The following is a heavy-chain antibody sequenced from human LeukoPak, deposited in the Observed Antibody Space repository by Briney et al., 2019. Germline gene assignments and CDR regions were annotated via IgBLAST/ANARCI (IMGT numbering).Heavy chain of an antibody. CDR3: TRTINSWFDP. J-gene: IGHJ5*02. Sequence: GASVKISCKPSGYTFINHYIHWVRQAPGQGLEWMGVIRPTDGSTSYAQNFQGRLSMTSDTSTSTAYMELSSLRSEDTAIYYCTRTINSWFDPWGQGTPASVSS. V-gene: IGHV1-46*01. D-gene: IGHD3-9*01. CDR1: GYTFINHY. CDR2: IRPTDGST.